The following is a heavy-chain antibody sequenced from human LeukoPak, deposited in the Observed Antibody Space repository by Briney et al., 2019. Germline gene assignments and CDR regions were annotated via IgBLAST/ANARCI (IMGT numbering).Heavy chain of an antibody. V-gene: IGHV5-51*01. CDR1: GYSFTSYW. CDR3: ARPLIRGVRGVRDY. D-gene: IGHD3-10*01. J-gene: IGHJ4*02. Sequence: PGESPKISCKGSGYSFTSYWIGWVRQMPGKGLEWMGIIYPGDSDTRYSPSFQGQVTISADKSISTAYLQWSSLKASDTAMYYCARPLIRGVRGVRDYWGQGTLSPSPQ. CDR2: IYPGDSDT.